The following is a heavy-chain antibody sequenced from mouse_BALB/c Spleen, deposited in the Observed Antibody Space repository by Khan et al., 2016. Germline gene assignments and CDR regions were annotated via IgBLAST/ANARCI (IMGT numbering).Heavy chain of an antibody. CDR1: GYTFSSYW. CDR3: VRSRLYFDY. J-gene: IGHJ2*01. CDR2: ILPGSDST. D-gene: IGHD3-2*02. Sequence: QVQLQQSGAELMKPGASVKISCKATGYTFSSYWIEWVKQRPGHGLEWIGEILPGSDSTNYDEKFKGKATFTADTSSNTAYMQLSSLTSEDSAVYYCVRSRLYFDYWGQGTTLTVSS. V-gene: IGHV1-9*01.